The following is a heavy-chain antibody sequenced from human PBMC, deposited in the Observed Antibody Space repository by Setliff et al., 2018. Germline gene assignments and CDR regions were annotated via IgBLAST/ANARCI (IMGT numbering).Heavy chain of an antibody. V-gene: IGHV3-21*01. J-gene: IGHJ5*02. Sequence: GGSLRPSCAASGFTFSSYSMNWVRQAPGKGLEWVSSISSSSSYIYYAHSVKGRFTISRDNAKNSLYLQMNSLRAEDTAVYYCARAPSTRGYSGYDSWGQGTQVTVSS. D-gene: IGHD5-12*01. CDR3: ARAPSTRGYSGYDS. CDR2: ISSSSSYI. CDR1: GFTFSSYS.